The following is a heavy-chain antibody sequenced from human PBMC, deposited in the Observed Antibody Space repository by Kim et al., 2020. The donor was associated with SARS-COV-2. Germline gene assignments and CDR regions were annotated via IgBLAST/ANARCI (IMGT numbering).Heavy chain of an antibody. CDR2: INSDGSST. J-gene: IGHJ4*02. D-gene: IGHD2-15*01. CDR1: GFTFSSYW. V-gene: IGHV3-74*01. Sequence: GGSLRLSCAASGFTFSSYWMHWVRQAPGKGLVWVSRINSDGSSTRDADSVKGRFTISRDNAKNTLYLQMNSLRAEDTAVYYCARDGYCSGGRCYGKDYWGQGTLVTVSS. CDR3: ARDGYCSGGRCYGKDY.